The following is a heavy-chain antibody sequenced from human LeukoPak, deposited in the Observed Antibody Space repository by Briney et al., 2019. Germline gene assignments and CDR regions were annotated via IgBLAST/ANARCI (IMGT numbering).Heavy chain of an antibody. CDR3: ARVRSGTYNWFDP. V-gene: IGHV3-74*03. J-gene: IGHJ5*02. CDR2: INPDGTTT. D-gene: IGHD3-10*01. Sequence: PGGSLRLSCAASGFTFTSYWMHWVRQAPGKGLVWVSRINPDGTTTTYADSVKGRFTISRDNAKNMLYLQMNSLRAEDTAVYYCARVRSGTYNWFDPWGQGTLVTVSS. CDR1: GFTFTSYW.